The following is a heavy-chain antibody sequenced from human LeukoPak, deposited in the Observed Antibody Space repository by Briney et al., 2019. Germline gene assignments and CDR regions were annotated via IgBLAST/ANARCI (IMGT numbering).Heavy chain of an antibody. CDR3: ARDLYSSGWYRIFDY. V-gene: IGHV1-69*06. D-gene: IGHD6-19*01. CDR1: GGTFSSYA. Sequence: GASVKVSCKASGGTFSSYAISWVRQAPGQGLEWMGGIIPIFGTANHAQKFQGRVTITADKSTSTAYMELSSLRSEDTAVYYCARDLYSSGWYRIFDYWGQGTLVTVSS. J-gene: IGHJ4*02. CDR2: IIPIFGTA.